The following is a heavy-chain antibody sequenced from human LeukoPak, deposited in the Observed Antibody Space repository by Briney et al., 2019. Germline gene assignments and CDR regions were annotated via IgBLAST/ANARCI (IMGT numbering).Heavy chain of an antibody. Sequence: RGSLRLSCAPSGFSFSSYWMHWVRQAAGKGRGWVSVINSDGSRTNYEHSEEGLFTISRNNAKNTLYLQMNSRRAEGTAVYYCARAKARGSSSDYWGQGTLVTVSS. CDR2: INSDGSRT. J-gene: IGHJ4*02. V-gene: IGHV3-74*01. D-gene: IGHD1-26*01. CDR3: ARAKARGSSSDY. CDR1: GFSFSSYW.